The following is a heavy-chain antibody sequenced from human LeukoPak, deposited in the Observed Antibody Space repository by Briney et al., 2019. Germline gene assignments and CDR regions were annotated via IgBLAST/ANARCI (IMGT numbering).Heavy chain of an antibody. V-gene: IGHV3-53*01. Sequence: PGGSLRLSCVASGLSVRGSYMSWVRQAPGKGLEWVSVIYSGDRTYYADSVKGRFTISRDNAKNSLYLQMNSLRDEDTAVYYCARDSRNAGYSYGYDDYWGQGTLVTVSS. D-gene: IGHD5-18*01. CDR3: ARDSRNAGYSYGYDDY. CDR2: IYSGDRT. J-gene: IGHJ4*02. CDR1: GLSVRGSY.